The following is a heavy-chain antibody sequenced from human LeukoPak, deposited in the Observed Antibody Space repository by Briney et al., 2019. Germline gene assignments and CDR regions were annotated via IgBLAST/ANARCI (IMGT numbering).Heavy chain of an antibody. V-gene: IGHV4-4*02. CDR1: SGSIFSSNW. CDR2: IFHSGST. D-gene: IGHD6-13*01. CDR3: ARVSSSWYQDWYFDL. J-gene: IGHJ2*01. Sequence: PSGTLSLTCTVSSGSIFSSNWWSWVRQPPGKGLEWIGQIFHSGSTSYSPSLKSRVTISVDKSKNQFSLKMTSVTAADTAVYYCARVSSSWYQDWYFDLWGRGTLVTVSS.